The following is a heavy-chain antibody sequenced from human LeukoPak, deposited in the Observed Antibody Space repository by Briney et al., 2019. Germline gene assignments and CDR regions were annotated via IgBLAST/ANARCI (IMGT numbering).Heavy chain of an antibody. V-gene: IGHV3-23*01. J-gene: IGHJ4*02. CDR3: AKFTETYYGYFDY. CDR2: ISGRGGST. D-gene: IGHD3-3*01. CDR1: GFTFSSYA. Sequence: PGGSLRLSCAASGFTFSSYAMSGFRQAQGKGLEWVSAISGRGGSTYYADSVKGRFTISRDNSKNTLYLQMNSLRAEDTAVYYCAKFTETYYGYFDYWGQGTLVTVSS.